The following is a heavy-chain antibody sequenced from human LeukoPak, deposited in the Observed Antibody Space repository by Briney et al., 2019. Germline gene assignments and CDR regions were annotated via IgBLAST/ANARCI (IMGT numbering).Heavy chain of an antibody. CDR3: ARLHTATYRFDP. D-gene: IGHD4-17*01. CDR2: ITHAAIL. J-gene: IGHJ5*02. Sequence: TSETLSLTCVVSGGGSFTDYSWNWIRQSPGKGLEWVGEITHAAILNYNPSLKGRVAISVDTSKNQVSLKLDSMTAADTAVYYCARLHTATYRFDPWGQGTLVTVSS. V-gene: IGHV4-34*01. CDR1: GGGSFTDYS.